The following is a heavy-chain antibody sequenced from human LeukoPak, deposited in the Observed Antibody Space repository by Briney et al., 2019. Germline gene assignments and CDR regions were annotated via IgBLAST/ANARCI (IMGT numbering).Heavy chain of an antibody. V-gene: IGHV4-39*01. D-gene: IGHD6-19*01. J-gene: IGHJ4*02. Sequence: SETLSLTCTVSGGSISSGSYFWGWIRQPPEKGLEWIGSIYYSAATYYNPSLKSRVAISVDTSRNLFSLELSSVTAADAAVYYCARQGVAVADYFFDYWGQGTLVIVSS. CDR2: IYYSAAT. CDR3: ARQGVAVADYFFDY. CDR1: GGSISSGSYF.